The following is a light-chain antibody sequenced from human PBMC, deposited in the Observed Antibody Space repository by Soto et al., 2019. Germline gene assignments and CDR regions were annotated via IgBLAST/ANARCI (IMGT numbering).Light chain of an antibody. V-gene: IGLV2-14*01. CDR1: RSDVGGYNY. J-gene: IGLJ1*01. CDR2: DVS. Sequence: QSALTQPASVSGSPRQSITITWTGTRSDVGGYNYVSWYQQHPGKAPKLMIYDVSNRPSGVSNRFSGSKSGNTASLTISGLQAEDEADYYCSSYTSSSTYVFGTGTKVTVL. CDR3: SSYTSSSTYV.